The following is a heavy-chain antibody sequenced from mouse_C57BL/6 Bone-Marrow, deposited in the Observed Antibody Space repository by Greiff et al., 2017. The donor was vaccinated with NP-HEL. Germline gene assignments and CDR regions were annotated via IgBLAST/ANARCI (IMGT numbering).Heavy chain of an antibody. V-gene: IGHV1-7*01. CDR2: INPSSGYT. CDR3: ASPIYYYGSTIAY. D-gene: IGHD1-1*01. CDR1: GYTFTSYW. Sequence: VQLQQSGAELAKPGASVKLSCKASGYTFTSYWMHWVKQRPGQGLEWIGYINPSSGYTKYNQKFKDKATLTADKSSSTAYMQLSSLTYEDSAVYYCASPIYYYGSTIAYWGQGTLVTVSA. J-gene: IGHJ3*01.